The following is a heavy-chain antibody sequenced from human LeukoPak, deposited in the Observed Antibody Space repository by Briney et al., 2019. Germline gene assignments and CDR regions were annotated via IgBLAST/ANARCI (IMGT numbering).Heavy chain of an antibody. Sequence: GGSLRLSCAASGFTFSSYGMHRVRQAPGKGLEWVAVISYDGSNKCYADSVKGRFTISRDNSKNTLYLQMNSLRAEDTAVYYCAKDSAPAVYGDSYHDRFDYWGQGTLVTVSS. V-gene: IGHV3-30*18. D-gene: IGHD4-17*01. J-gene: IGHJ4*02. CDR1: GFTFSSYG. CDR2: ISYDGSNK. CDR3: AKDSAPAVYGDSYHDRFDY.